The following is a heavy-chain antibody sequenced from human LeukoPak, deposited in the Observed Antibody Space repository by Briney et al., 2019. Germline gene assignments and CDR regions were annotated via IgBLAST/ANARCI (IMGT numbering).Heavy chain of an antibody. CDR3: ARHAIDIVVVPAASNWFDP. J-gene: IGHJ5*02. CDR2: IYHSGSA. Sequence: SETLSLTCAVSGYSISSGYYWGWIRQPPGKGLEWIGSIYHSGSAYYNPSLKSRVTISVDTSKNQFSLKLSSVTAADTAVYYCARHAIDIVVVPAASNWFDPWGQGTLVTVSS. V-gene: IGHV4-38-2*01. CDR1: GYSISSGYY. D-gene: IGHD2-2*01.